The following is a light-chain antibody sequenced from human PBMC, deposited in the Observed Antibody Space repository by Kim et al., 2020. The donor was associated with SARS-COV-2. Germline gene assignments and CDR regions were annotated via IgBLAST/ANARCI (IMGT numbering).Light chain of an antibody. CDR1: QSISSN. CDR2: GAS. J-gene: IGKJ4*01. Sequence: ETLMTQSPATLSVSPGERATLSCRASQSISSNLAWYQQKPGQAPRLLIYGASTRATGVPARFSGSGSGTEFTLTVNSLQSEDFAVYYCQQYNNWTTFGGGTKVEI. CDR3: QQYNNWTT. V-gene: IGKV3-15*01.